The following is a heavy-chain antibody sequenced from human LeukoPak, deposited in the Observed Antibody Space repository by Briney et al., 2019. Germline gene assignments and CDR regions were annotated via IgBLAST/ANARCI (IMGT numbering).Heavy chain of an antibody. CDR1: GFTFSSYA. Sequence: GGSLRLSCAASGFTFSSYAMSWVRQAPGKGLEWVSAISGSGGSTYYADSVKGRFTISRDNSKNTLYLQIDSLVAQGTAVYYXAKXRWFGDPTXXWGXGXLVTXSS. D-gene: IGHD3-10*01. CDR2: ISGSGGST. V-gene: IGHV3-23*01. CDR3: AKXRWFGDPTXX. J-gene: IGHJ4*01.